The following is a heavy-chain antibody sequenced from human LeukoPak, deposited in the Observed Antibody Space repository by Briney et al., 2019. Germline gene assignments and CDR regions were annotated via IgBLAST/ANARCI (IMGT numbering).Heavy chain of an antibody. CDR2: ISYSGST. J-gene: IGHJ6*02. V-gene: IGHV4-59*01. D-gene: IGHD4-11*01. CDR3: ARGNYVYYYGMDV. CDR1: GGSISSYY. Sequence: SETLSLTCTVSGGSISSYYWSWIRQPPGKGLEWIGYISYSGSTNYNPSLKSRVTISIDTSKNQFSLKLSSVTAADTAVYYCARGNYVYYYGMDVWGQGTTVTVSS.